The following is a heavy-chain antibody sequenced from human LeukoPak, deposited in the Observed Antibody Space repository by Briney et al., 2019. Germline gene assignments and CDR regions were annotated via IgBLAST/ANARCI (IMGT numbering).Heavy chain of an antibody. CDR1: GFTFSSYW. D-gene: IGHD3-3*01. Sequence: GGSLRLSCAASGFTFSSYWMHWVRQAPGKGLVWVSRINSDGSSTSYADSVKGRFTISRDNAKNTLYLQMNSLRAEDTAVYYCTRVGPRLLGVAATRFDYWGQGPVVTVSS. V-gene: IGHV3-74*01. CDR2: INSDGSST. CDR3: TRVGPRLLGVAATRFDY. J-gene: IGHJ4*02.